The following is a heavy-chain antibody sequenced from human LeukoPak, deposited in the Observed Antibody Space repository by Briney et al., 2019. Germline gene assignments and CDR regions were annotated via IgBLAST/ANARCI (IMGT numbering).Heavy chain of an antibody. CDR2: ISYDGSNK. CDR3: ARDPAPIASFGEERWGFGSDY. Sequence: PGGSLRLSCAASGFTFSSYAMHWVRQAPGKGLEWVAVISYDGSNKYYADSVKGRFTISRDNSKNTLYLQMNSLRAEDTAVYYCARDPAPIASFGEERWGFGSDYWGQGTLVTVSS. D-gene: IGHD3-10*01. J-gene: IGHJ4*02. V-gene: IGHV3-30*04. CDR1: GFTFSSYA.